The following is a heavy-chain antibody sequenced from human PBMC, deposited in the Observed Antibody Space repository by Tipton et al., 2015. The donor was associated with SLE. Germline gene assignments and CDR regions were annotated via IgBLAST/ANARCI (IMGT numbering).Heavy chain of an antibody. CDR1: GASVRSTSYH. V-gene: IGHV4-39*07. CDR2: IYYDGTA. D-gene: IGHD6-19*01. CDR3: ATVRLQRDGWYPWDF. Sequence: TLSLTCFVSGASVRSTSYHWGWIRQPPGKGLEWIGNIYYDGTAYSTPSLESRVSISVDTSKNQVSLRLASVPAADTAAYYCATVRLQRDGWYPWDFWGQGTLVTV. J-gene: IGHJ4*02.